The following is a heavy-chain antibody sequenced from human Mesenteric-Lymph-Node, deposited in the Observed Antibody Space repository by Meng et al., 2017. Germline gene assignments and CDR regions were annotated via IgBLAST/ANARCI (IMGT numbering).Heavy chain of an antibody. J-gene: IGHJ4*02. CDR1: GFTVSTYY. Sequence: GGSLRLSCAASGFTVSTYYINWVRQAPGKGLEWVSVIYSSGSTYYADSVKGRFTISRDNSKNTVYLQMNSLRGEDTAVYYCAREGSLAGSLEYWGQGTLVTVSS. CDR3: AREGSLAGSLEY. D-gene: IGHD3-10*01. V-gene: IGHV3-66*03. CDR2: IYSSGST.